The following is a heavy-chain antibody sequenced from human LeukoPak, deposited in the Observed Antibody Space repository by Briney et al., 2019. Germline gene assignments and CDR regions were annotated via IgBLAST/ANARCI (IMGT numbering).Heavy chain of an antibody. Sequence: PGGSLRLSCAASGFTFSNYGMHWVRQAPGKGLEWVAVIGHDGINQYYADSVKGRFTFSRDNSKNTLYLQMNSLRAEDTAVYYCARVYDNYFDYWGQGTLVTVSS. J-gene: IGHJ4*02. CDR1: GFTFSNYG. CDR2: IGHDGINQ. V-gene: IGHV3-33*01. D-gene: IGHD3-16*01. CDR3: ARVYDNYFDY.